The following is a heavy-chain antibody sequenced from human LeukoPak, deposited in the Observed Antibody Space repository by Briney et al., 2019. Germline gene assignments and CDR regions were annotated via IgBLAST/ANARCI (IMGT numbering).Heavy chain of an antibody. CDR1: GFTFSSYA. V-gene: IGHV3-23*01. J-gene: IGHJ4*02. Sequence: PGGSLRLSCAASGFTFSSYAMSWVRQAPGKGLEWVSAISGSGGSTYYADSVKGRFTISRDNSKNTLYLQMNSLRAEDTALYYCAKTSPRSPDGYSYGPPDYWGQGTLVTVSS. CDR2: ISGSGGST. CDR3: AKTSPRSPDGYSYGPPDY. D-gene: IGHD5-18*01.